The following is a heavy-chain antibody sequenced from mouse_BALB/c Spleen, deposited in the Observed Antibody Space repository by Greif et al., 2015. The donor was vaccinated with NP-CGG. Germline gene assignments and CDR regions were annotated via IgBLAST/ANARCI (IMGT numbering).Heavy chain of an antibody. J-gene: IGHJ3*01. V-gene: IGHV5-12-1*01. CDR2: ISSGGGST. D-gene: IGHD3-2*01. CDR3: ARHFQTARAPAWFAY. CDR1: GFAFSSYD. Sequence: EVKLVESGGGLVKPGGSLKLSCAASGFAFSSYDMSWVRQTPEKKLEWVAYISSGGGSTYYPDTVKGRFTISRDNAKNTLYLQMSSLKSEDTAMYYCARHFQTARAPAWFAYWGQGTLVTVSA.